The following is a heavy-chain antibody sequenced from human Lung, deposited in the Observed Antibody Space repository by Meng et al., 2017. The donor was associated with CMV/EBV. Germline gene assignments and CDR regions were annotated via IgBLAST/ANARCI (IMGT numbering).Heavy chain of an antibody. D-gene: IGHD2-15*01. CDR1: GYTFTGYY. V-gene: IGHV1-2*02. CDR3: ARTYCSGGSCSSIFDY. J-gene: IGHJ4*02. Sequence: SGYTFTGYYMRWVRQGPGQGLEWMGWINPNSGGTNYAQKFQGRVTMTRDTSISTAYMELSRLRSDDTAVYYCARTYCSGGSCSSIFDYWGQGTLVTVSS. CDR2: INPNSGGT.